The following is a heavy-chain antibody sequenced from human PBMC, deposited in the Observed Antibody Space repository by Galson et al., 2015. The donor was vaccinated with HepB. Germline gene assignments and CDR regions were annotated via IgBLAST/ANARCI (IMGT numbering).Heavy chain of an antibody. Sequence: QSGAEVKKPGESLKISCKGSGYSFTSYWIGWVRQMPGKGLEWMGIIYPGDSDTRYSPSFQGQVTISADKSISTAYLQWSSLKASDTAMYYCARRQLLGDLLRDAFDIWGQGTMVTVSS. D-gene: IGHD3-10*01. CDR3: ARRQLLGDLLRDAFDI. CDR2: IYPGDSDT. CDR1: GYSFTSYW. V-gene: IGHV5-51*03. J-gene: IGHJ3*02.